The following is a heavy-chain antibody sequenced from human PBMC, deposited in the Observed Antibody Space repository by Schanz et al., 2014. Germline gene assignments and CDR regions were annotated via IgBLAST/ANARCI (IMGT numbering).Heavy chain of an antibody. D-gene: IGHD3-10*01. CDR3: ARGEFGRLFPTWFDP. CDR1: GFTFSSFS. V-gene: IGHV3-48*02. CDR2: ISTSSTTR. J-gene: IGHJ5*02. Sequence: EVQLVESGGGLVQPGGSLRLSCVASGFTFSSFSMNWVRQTPEKGLEWVSYISTSSTTRYYAASLRGRFTISRDDAKNSVYLQMNSLVDEDTAVYYCARGEFGRLFPTWFDPWGQGTLVTVSS.